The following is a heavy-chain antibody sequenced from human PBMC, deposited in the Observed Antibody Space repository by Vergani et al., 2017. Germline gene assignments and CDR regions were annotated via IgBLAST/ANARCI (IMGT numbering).Heavy chain of an antibody. D-gene: IGHD3-3*01. CDR1: GFTFNEYW. J-gene: IGHJ5*02. CDR3: ARARKFRFGVVWENWFDP. Sequence: EVELVESGGGLVQPGGSLRLSCAASGFTFNEYWMHWARQVPGKGLVWVSGMNGDGDTISYADSVKGRFTISRDNAKNTLFLQMKSLRAEDTAVYYCARARKFRFGVVWENWFDPWGQGTLVTVSS. CDR2: MNGDGDTI. V-gene: IGHV3-74*01.